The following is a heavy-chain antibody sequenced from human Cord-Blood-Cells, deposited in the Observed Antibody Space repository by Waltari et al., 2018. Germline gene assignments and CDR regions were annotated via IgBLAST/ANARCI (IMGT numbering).Heavy chain of an antibody. Sequence: EVQLLESGGGLVQPGGSLRLSCAASGFSFSGYAMSWVAQAPGKGLWWVSAISGSGGSTYYADSVKCRFTISRDNSKNTLYLQMNSLRAEDTAVYYCAKDRSIVGATDYWGQGTLVTVSS. J-gene: IGHJ4*02. CDR2: ISGSGGST. D-gene: IGHD1-26*01. CDR1: GFSFSGYA. CDR3: AKDRSIVGATDY. V-gene: IGHV3-23*01.